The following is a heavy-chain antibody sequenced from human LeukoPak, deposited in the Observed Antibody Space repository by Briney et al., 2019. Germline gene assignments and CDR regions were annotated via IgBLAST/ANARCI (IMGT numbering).Heavy chain of an antibody. J-gene: IGHJ4*02. CDR1: GGSFSGYY. Sequence: SETLSLTCAVYGGSFSGYYWSWIRQPPGKGLEWIGEINHSGSTNYNPSLKSRVTISVDTSKNQFSLMLSSVTAADTAVYYCARRVATIIYAASNRPFDYWGQGTLVTVSS. D-gene: IGHD5-12*01. CDR2: INHSGST. V-gene: IGHV4-34*01. CDR3: ARRVATIIYAASNRPFDY.